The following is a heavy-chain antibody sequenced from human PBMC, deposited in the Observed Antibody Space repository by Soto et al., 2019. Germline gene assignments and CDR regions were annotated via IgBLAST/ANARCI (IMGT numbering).Heavy chain of an antibody. J-gene: IGHJ4*02. CDR2: ISGSGGST. V-gene: IGHV3-23*01. CDR1: GFTFSSYA. Sequence: GGSLRLSCAASGFTFSSYAMSWVRQAPGKGLEWVSAISGSGGSTYYADSVKGRFTISRDNSKNTLYLQMNSPRAEDTAVYYCAKDPVEMATIPPYYFDYWGQGTLVTVSS. D-gene: IGHD5-12*01. CDR3: AKDPVEMATIPPYYFDY.